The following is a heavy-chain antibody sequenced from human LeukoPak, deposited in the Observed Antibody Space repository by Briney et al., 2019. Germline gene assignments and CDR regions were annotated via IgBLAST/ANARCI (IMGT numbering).Heavy chain of an antibody. CDR2: IYHSGSA. V-gene: IGHV4-4*02. J-gene: IGHJ6*02. CDR1: GGSGGSISSSNY. CDR3: ARPRPDYYYGMDV. Sequence: SGTLSLTCAVSGGSGGSISSSNYWSWVRQPPGKGLEWIGEIYHSGSANYNPSLKSRVTISVDKSKNQFSLKLSSVTVADTAVYYCARPRPDYYYGMDVWGQGTTVTVSS.